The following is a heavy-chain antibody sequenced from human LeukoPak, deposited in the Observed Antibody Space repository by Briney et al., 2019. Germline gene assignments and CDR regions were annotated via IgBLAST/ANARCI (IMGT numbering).Heavy chain of an antibody. CDR2: INSDGSST. Sequence: GGSLRLSCAASGFTFSRYWMHWVRQAPGKGLVWASRINSDGSSTSYADSVKGRFTISRDNAKNTLYLQMNSLSAEDTAVYYCARVVNGDYDWGQGTLVTVSS. CDR3: ARVVNGDYD. J-gene: IGHJ4*02. V-gene: IGHV3-74*01. CDR1: GFTFSRYW. D-gene: IGHD4-17*01.